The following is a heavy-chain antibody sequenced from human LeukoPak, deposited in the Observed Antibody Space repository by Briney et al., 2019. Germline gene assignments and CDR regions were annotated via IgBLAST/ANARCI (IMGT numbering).Heavy chain of an antibody. J-gene: IGHJ1*01. CDR1: GFTFSSYA. Sequence: PGGSLRLSCAASGFTFSSYAMSWVRQAPGKGLEWVSAISGSGGSTYYADSVKGRFTISRDNSKNTLYLQMNSLRAEDTAVYYCANLLGYCSSTSCYWSWGQGTLVTVSS. CDR2: ISGSGGST. CDR3: ANLLGYCSSTSCYWS. V-gene: IGHV3-23*01. D-gene: IGHD2-2*01.